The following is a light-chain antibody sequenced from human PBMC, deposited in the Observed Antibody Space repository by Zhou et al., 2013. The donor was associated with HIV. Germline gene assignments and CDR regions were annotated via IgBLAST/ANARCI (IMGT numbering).Light chain of an antibody. V-gene: IGKV3-11*01. J-gene: IGKJ1*01. CDR2: DAS. CDR1: QRISNY. CDR3: LQHNSYPRT. Sequence: EIVLTQSPVTLSLSPGERATLSCRASQRISNYLAWYQQKPGQAPRLLIYDASNRATGIPARFRGSGSGTEFTLTISSLQPEDFATYYCLQHNSYPRTFGQGTKVEIK.